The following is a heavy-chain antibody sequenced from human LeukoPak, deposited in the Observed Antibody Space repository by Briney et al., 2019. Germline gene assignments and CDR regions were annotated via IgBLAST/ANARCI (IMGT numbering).Heavy chain of an antibody. D-gene: IGHD6-13*01. CDR3: ARVTGYRIEDYFDY. V-gene: IGHV4-61*05. J-gene: IGHJ4*02. Sequence: SETLSLTCTVSGGSIISSSYCWDWIRQPPGKGLEWIGYIYYSGSTNYNPSLKSRVTISVETSKNEFSLKLRSVTAADTAVYYCARVTGYRIEDYFDYWGQGTLVTVSS. CDR1: GGSIISSSYC. CDR2: IYYSGST.